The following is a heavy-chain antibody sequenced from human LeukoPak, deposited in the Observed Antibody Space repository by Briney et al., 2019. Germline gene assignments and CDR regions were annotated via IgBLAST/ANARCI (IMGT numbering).Heavy chain of an antibody. D-gene: IGHD6-13*01. J-gene: IGHJ4*02. CDR3: ARDLSSRDAY. V-gene: IGHV3-7*03. CDR1: GFTFSNHW. CDR2: IHQNGGSQ. Sequence: GGSLRLSCAASGFTFSNHWMSWVRQAPGEGLEWVACIHQNGGSQYYVDSVKGRFAISRDNTKNSLYLQMNSLTVEDTAVYYCARDLSSRDAYWGQGTLVTVSS.